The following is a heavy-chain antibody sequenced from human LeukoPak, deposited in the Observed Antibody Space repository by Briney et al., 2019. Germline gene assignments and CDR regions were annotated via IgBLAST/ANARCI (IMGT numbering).Heavy chain of an antibody. V-gene: IGHV3-53*01. D-gene: IGHD6-19*01. Sequence: GGSLRLSCAASGFTVSSNYMSWVRQAPGKGLEWVSVIYSSGRTYYADSVKGRFTISRDNSKNTVYLQMNSLRAEDTAMYYCARDSASGWYHAYWGQGTLVTVSS. CDR2: IYSSGRT. J-gene: IGHJ4*02. CDR1: GFTVSSNY. CDR3: ARDSASGWYHAY.